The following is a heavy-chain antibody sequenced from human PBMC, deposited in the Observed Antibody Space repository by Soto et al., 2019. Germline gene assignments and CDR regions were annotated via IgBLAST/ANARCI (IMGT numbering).Heavy chain of an antibody. D-gene: IGHD5-12*01. CDR1: GYTFTGYY. CDR3: ARGGMATIRELYYYYYGMDV. V-gene: IGHV1-2*04. CDR2: INPNSGGT. Sequence: ASVKVSCKASGYTFTGYYMHWVRQAPGQGLEWMGWINPNSGGTNYAQKFQGWVTMTRDTSISTAYMELSRLRSDDTAMYYCARGGMATIRELYYYYYGMDVWGQGTTVTVSS. J-gene: IGHJ6*02.